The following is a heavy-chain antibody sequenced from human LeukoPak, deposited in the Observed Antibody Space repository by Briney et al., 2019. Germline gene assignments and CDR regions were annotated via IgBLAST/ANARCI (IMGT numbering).Heavy chain of an antibody. CDR3: AKDPHGDYVGAFDF. Sequence: GGSLRLSCAGSGFTFSIYAMHWVRQAPGKGLEWVSTITATTRSTSYADSVKGRSTISRDNSKRTLYLQMNSLRVQDTAMYYCAKDPHGDYVGAFDFWGQGTLVSVSS. CDR1: GFTFSIYA. V-gene: IGHV3-23*01. D-gene: IGHD4-23*01. J-gene: IGHJ3*01. CDR2: ITATTRST.